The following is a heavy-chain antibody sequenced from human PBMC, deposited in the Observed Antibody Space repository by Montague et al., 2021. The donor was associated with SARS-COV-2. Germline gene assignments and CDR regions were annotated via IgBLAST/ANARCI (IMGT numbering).Heavy chain of an antibody. D-gene: IGHD4-23*01. V-gene: IGHV4-59*01. J-gene: IGHJ3*02. CDR1: GGSITGYY. CDR2: IYDGGAV. Sequence: SETLSLTCTVSGGSITGYYWSWLRRSPGKGLEWIAYIYDGGAVNXNPSLGSRVTISTDTSKNQLSLKVNSVTAADMAVYYCVRDHPYGGPRGAYDIWGQGTVVTVSS. CDR3: VRDHPYGGPRGAYDI.